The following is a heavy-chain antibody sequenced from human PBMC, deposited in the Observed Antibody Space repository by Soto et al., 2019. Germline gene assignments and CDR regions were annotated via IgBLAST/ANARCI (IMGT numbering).Heavy chain of an antibody. CDR3: ARLHYDPIDLNWYFDL. V-gene: IGHV1-69*01. J-gene: IGHJ2*01. Sequence: QVQLVQSGAEVKKPGSSVKVSCKASGGTFSSYAISWMRQAPGQGLEWMGGIIPIFGTANYAQKFQGRVTITADESTSTAYMELSSLRSEDTAVYYCARLHYDPIDLNWYFDLWGRGTLVTVSS. CDR2: IIPIFGTA. CDR1: GGTFSSYA. D-gene: IGHD4-17*01.